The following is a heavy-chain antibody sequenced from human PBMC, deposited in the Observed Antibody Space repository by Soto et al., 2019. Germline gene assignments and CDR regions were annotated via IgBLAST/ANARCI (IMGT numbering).Heavy chain of an antibody. CDR1: GGTFSSYA. CDR3: ARDRPLMAARQDAEDWFDP. J-gene: IGHJ5*02. CDR2: IIPIFGTA. V-gene: IGHV1-69*01. Sequence: QVQLVQSGAEVKKPGSSVKVSCKASGGTFSSYAISWVRQAPGQGLEWMGGIIPIFGTANYAQKFQGRVTITADESTSTAYMELSSLRSEDTAVYYCARDRPLMAARQDAEDWFDPWGHGTLVTVSA. D-gene: IGHD6-6*01.